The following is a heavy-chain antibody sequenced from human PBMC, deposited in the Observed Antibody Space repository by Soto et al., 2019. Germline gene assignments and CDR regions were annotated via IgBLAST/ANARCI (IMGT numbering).Heavy chain of an antibody. CDR3: ARDKKYYDFWSGYLPLDYYYGMDV. V-gene: IGHV1-46*01. CDR1: GYTFTSYY. Sequence: ASVKVSCKASGYTFTSYYMHWVRQAPGQGLEWMGIINPSGGSTSYAQKFQGRVTMTRDTSTSTVYMELSSLRSEDTAVYYCARDKKYYDFWSGYLPLDYYYGMDVWGQGTTVTVS. CDR2: INPSGGST. J-gene: IGHJ6*02. D-gene: IGHD3-3*01.